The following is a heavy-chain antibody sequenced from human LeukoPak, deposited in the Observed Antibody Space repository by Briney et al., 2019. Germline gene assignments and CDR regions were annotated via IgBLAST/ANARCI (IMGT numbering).Heavy chain of an antibody. Sequence: GGSLRLSCAASGLTFSSYAMSWVRQAPGKGLEWVSVISGSGDSTYYADSVKGRFTISRGNSKNTLYLQMNSLRAEDTAVYYCAELGITMIGGVWGKGTTVTISS. D-gene: IGHD3-10*02. CDR2: ISGSGDST. J-gene: IGHJ6*04. CDR3: AELGITMIGGV. V-gene: IGHV3-23*01. CDR1: GLTFSSYA.